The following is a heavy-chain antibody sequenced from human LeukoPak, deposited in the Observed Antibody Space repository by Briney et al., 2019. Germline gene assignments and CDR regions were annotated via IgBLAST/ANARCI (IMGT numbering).Heavy chain of an antibody. Sequence: SQTLSLTCTVSGGSISSGSYYWSWIRQPAGKGLEWIGRIYTSGSTNYNPSLKSRVTISVDTSKNQFSLKLSSVTAADTAVYYCARIHYYDSSETFDYWGQGTLVTVSS. CDR1: GGSISSGSYY. CDR2: IYTSGST. CDR3: ARIHYYDSSETFDY. J-gene: IGHJ4*02. D-gene: IGHD3-22*01. V-gene: IGHV4-61*02.